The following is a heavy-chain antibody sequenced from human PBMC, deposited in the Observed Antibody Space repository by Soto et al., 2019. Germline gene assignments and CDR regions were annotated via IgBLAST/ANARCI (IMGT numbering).Heavy chain of an antibody. D-gene: IGHD2-15*01. Sequence: SETLSLTCTVSGGSISSSSYYWGWIRQPPGKGLEWIGSIYYSGSTYYNPSLKSRVTISVDTSKNQFSLKLSSVTAADTAVYYCATRVVVAASPDGAFDIWGQGTMVTVSS. CDR2: IYYSGST. CDR1: GGSISSSSYY. J-gene: IGHJ3*02. CDR3: ATRVVVAASPDGAFDI. V-gene: IGHV4-39*01.